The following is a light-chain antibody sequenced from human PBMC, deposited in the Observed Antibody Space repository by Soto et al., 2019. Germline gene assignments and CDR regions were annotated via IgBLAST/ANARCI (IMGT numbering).Light chain of an antibody. Sequence: EIVLTQSPGPLSLSPGERATLSCRASQSVSSNLAWYQQKPGQAPRPIIYGASTRATGIPARFSGSGSGTEFTLTISSLQSEDVAVYYCQQYNNWPRTFGQGTKVDIK. J-gene: IGKJ1*01. CDR1: QSVSSN. V-gene: IGKV3-15*01. CDR2: GAS. CDR3: QQYNNWPRT.